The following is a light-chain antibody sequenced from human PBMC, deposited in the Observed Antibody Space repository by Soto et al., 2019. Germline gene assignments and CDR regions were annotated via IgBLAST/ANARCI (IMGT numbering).Light chain of an antibody. J-gene: IGKJ2*01. Sequence: EIALTQSPGTLSLSPGERATLSCRASQSVSSSYLALYQQKPGQAPRLLIYGASGRDTGIPDRFSGSGSGTDFTLTISRREPEDFAVYSCQQYGSSPPYTFGQGTKLEIK. V-gene: IGKV3-20*01. CDR3: QQYGSSPPYT. CDR2: GAS. CDR1: QSVSSSY.